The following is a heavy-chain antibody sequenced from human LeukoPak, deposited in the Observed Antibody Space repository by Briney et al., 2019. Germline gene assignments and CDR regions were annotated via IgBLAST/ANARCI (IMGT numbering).Heavy chain of an antibody. V-gene: IGHV4-61*08. J-gene: IGHJ3*02. D-gene: IGHD6-13*01. CDR1: GGSISSGDYY. CDR3: ARDSIAAARAHAFDI. Sequence: SETLSLTCTVSGGSISSGDYYWSWIRQPPGKGLEWIGYIYYSGSTNYNPSLKSRVTISVDTSKNQFSLKLSSVTAADTAVYYCARDSIAAARAHAFDIWGQGTMVTVSS. CDR2: IYYSGST.